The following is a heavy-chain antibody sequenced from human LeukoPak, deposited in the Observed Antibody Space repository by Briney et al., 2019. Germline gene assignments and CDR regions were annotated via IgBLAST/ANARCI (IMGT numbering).Heavy chain of an antibody. CDR2: IYYSGST. Sequence: SETLSLTCTVSGGSISSYYWSWIRQPPGKGLEWIGYIYYSGSTNYNPSLKSRVTISVDTSKNQFSLKLSSVTAADTAVYYCAGARSSGWYGGDLSFDYWGQGTLVTVSS. CDR3: AGARSSGWYGGDLSFDY. V-gene: IGHV4-59*01. D-gene: IGHD6-19*01. J-gene: IGHJ4*02. CDR1: GGSISSYY.